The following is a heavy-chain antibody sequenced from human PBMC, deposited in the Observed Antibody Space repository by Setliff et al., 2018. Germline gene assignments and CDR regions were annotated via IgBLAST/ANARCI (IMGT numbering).Heavy chain of an antibody. V-gene: IGHV4-38-2*01. J-gene: IGHJ4*02. CDR1: GYFISSGYY. CDR3: ARRHCRGGSCYSLNYFDY. Sequence: TLSLTCAVSGYFISSGYYWGWIRQPPGKGLEWIGSIYHSGSTYYNPSLKSRVTISVDTSKKQFSLKLSSVTAADTAVYYCARRHCRGGSCYSLNYFDYWGQGTLVTVSS. D-gene: IGHD2-15*01. CDR2: IYHSGST.